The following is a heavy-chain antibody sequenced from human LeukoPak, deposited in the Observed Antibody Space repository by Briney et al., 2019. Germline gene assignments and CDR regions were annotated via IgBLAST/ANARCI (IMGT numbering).Heavy chain of an antibody. CDR3: AREEGFIDY. CDR2: IKQDGSEK. Sequence: GGSLRLSCAASGLTFSSYWMSCVRQTPGKGLEWVANIKQDGSEKYYVDSVKGRFTISRDNAKNSLYLQMNSLRAEDTAVYYCAREEGFIDYWGQGPLVTVSS. D-gene: IGHD2-15*01. V-gene: IGHV3-7*03. CDR1: GLTFSSYW. J-gene: IGHJ4*02.